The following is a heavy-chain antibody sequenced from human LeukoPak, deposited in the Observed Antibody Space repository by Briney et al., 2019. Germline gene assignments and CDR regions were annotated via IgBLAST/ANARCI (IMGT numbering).Heavy chain of an antibody. J-gene: IGHJ4*02. CDR2: WHFASNK. D-gene: IGHD2-2*01. V-gene: IGHV3-33*01. CDR3: ARDLCSTTSCFDY. CDR1: GFIFSSYG. Sequence: PGGSLRLSCVTSGFIFSSYGIHWVRQAPGKGLEWVAWHFASNKYYAESVRGRFTMSRDNSKSTLYLQMDSLRAEDTAVYYCARDLCSTTSCFDYWGQGTLVSVSS.